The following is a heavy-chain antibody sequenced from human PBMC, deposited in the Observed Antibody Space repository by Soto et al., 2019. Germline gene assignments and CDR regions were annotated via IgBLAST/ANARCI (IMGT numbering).Heavy chain of an antibody. CDR1: GDTFSGYP. V-gene: IGHV1-69*18. CDR3: ARDGGFGELKY. D-gene: IGHD3-10*01. J-gene: IGHJ4*02. CDR2: IIPVFGTT. Sequence: QVQLVQSGAELKKPGSSVKVSCKASGDTFSGYPINWVRQAPGEGLEWMGRIIPVFGTTNDAQRFEGRVTFTADESTNTAYMELRGQLSEDTAVYYCARDGGFGELKYWGPGTLVTVSS.